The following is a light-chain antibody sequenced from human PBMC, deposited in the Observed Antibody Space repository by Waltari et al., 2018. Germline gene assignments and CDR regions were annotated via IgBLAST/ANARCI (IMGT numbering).Light chain of an antibody. CDR2: EVS. CDR3: NSHVGSTLFYV. Sequence: QSALTQPPSASGSPGQSVTISCTGTSSDVGGYKYVSWYQQHPGKAPKLIIYEVSKRPSGVPDRFSGSKSGNTASLTVSGLQAEDEADYYCNSHVGSTLFYVFGTGTKVTVV. J-gene: IGLJ1*01. V-gene: IGLV2-8*01. CDR1: SSDVGGYKY.